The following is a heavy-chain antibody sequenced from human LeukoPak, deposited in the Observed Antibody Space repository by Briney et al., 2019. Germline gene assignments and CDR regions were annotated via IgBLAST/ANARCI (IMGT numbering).Heavy chain of an antibody. V-gene: IGHV1-46*01. J-gene: IGHJ4*02. CDR1: GYSLTSNY. CDR3: ARDQEAFDY. Sequence: ASVKVSCKASGYSLTSNYIHWVRQAPGQGLEWMGMIYPRDGSTSYAQKFQGRVTVTRDTSTSTVHMELSGLRSEDTAVYYCARDQEAFDYWGQGTLVTVSS. CDR2: IYPRDGST.